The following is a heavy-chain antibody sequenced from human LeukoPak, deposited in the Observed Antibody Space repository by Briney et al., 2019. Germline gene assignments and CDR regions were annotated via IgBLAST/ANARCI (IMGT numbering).Heavy chain of an antibody. V-gene: IGHV1-46*01. J-gene: IGHJ4*02. CDR1: GYSLTSNY. CDR3: ARDQEAFDY. Sequence: ASVKVSCKASGYSLTSNYIHWVRQAPGQGLEWMGMIYPRDGSTSYAQKFQGRVTVTRDTSTSTVHMELSGLRSEDTAVYYCARDQEAFDYWGQGTLVTVSS. CDR2: IYPRDGST.